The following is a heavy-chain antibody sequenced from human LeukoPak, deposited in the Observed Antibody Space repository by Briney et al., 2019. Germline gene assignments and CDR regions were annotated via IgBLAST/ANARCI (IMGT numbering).Heavy chain of an antibody. D-gene: IGHD3-22*01. Sequence: GGSLRLSCAASGFIFSSKWIHWVRQAPGKGLEWVSRIDNGGSYTSYADSVKGRFTISRDNAKNTLYLQMNSLRAEDTAVYYCARDLPISDSSGYYLDYWGQRTVVTVSS. CDR1: GFIFSSKW. V-gene: IGHV3-74*01. J-gene: IGHJ4*02. CDR3: ARDLPISDSSGYYLDY. CDR2: IDNGGSYT.